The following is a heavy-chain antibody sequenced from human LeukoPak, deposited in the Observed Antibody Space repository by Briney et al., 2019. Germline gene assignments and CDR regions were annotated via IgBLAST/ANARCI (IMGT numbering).Heavy chain of an antibody. CDR2: IYYSGST. D-gene: IGHD3-16*02. Sequence: SETLSLTCTVSGGSISSGGYYWRWIRQHPGKGLEWIGYIYYSGSTYYNPSLKSRVTISVDTSKNQFSLKLSSVTAADTAVYYCARGAGTFGGVIPLYNWFDPWGQGTLVTVSS. CDR3: ARGAGTFGGVIPLYNWFDP. CDR1: GGSISSGGYY. J-gene: IGHJ5*02. V-gene: IGHV4-31*03.